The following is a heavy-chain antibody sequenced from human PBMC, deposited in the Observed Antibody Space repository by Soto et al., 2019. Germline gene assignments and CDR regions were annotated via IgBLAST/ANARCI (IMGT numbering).Heavy chain of an antibody. CDR1: GFTFSSYA. Sequence: GGSLRLSCAASGFTFSSYAMHWVRQAPGKGLEWVAVISYDGSNKYYADSVKGRFTISRDNSKNTLYLQMNSLRAEDTAVYYCARECLEWLLLYYYFGMDVWGQGTTVTVSS. CDR2: ISYDGSNK. D-gene: IGHD3-3*01. CDR3: ARECLEWLLLYYYFGMDV. J-gene: IGHJ6*02. V-gene: IGHV3-30-3*01.